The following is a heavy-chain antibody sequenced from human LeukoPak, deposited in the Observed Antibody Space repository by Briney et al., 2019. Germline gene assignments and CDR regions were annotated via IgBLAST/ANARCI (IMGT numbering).Heavy chain of an antibody. CDR2: IIPIFGTT. D-gene: IGHD6-6*01. CDR1: GRTFSSYA. Sequence: SVKVSCKASGRTFSSYAISWVRQAPGQGLEWMGGIIPIFGTTNYAQEFQGRVTITADEYTSTAYMELSSLRSEDTAVYYCARALEAGIAARPGWFDPWGQGTLVTVSS. J-gene: IGHJ5*02. V-gene: IGHV1-69*13. CDR3: ARALEAGIAARPGWFDP.